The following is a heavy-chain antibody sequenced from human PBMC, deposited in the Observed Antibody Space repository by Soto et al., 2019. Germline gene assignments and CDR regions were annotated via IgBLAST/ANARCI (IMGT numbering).Heavy chain of an antibody. D-gene: IGHD2-15*01. CDR1: GFTFSSYA. V-gene: IGHV3-30-3*01. CDR3: ARDRASSFIGATATLFDY. CDR2: ISYDGSNK. J-gene: IGHJ4*02. Sequence: GGSLRLSCAASGFTFSSYAMHWVRQAPGKGLEWVALISYDGSNKYFGDSVKGRFTISRDNSKNTLYLQMNSLRAEDTAVYYCARDRASSFIGATATLFDYWGQGTLVTVSS.